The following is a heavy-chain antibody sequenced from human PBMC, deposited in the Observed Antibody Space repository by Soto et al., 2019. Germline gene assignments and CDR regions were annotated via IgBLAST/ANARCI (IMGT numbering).Heavy chain of an antibody. J-gene: IGHJ6*02. V-gene: IGHV2-26*01. Sequence: QVTLKESGPVLVKPTEPLTLTCTVSGFSLSNARMGVSWIRQPPGKALEWLAHIFSNDEKSYSTSLKSRLTISKDTSKSQVVLTMTNMDPVDTATYYCARIWFGVDGMDVWGQGTTVTVSS. CDR3: ARIWFGVDGMDV. CDR2: IFSNDEK. CDR1: GFSLSNARMG. D-gene: IGHD3-10*01.